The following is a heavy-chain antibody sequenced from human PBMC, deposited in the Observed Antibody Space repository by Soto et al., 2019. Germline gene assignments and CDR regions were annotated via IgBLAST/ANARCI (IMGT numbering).Heavy chain of an antibody. D-gene: IGHD5-12*01. J-gene: IGHJ4*02. Sequence: QVQLVESGGGVVQPGRSLRLSCAASGFTFSSYVMHWVRQAPGKGLEWVAVISYDGSNKYYADSVKGRFTISRDNSKNTLYLQMNSLRAEDSAVYYCAKDGRDTVAVTFDDWGQATVITVSS. CDR3: AKDGRDTVAVTFDD. CDR1: GFTFSSYV. CDR2: ISYDGSNK. V-gene: IGHV3-30*18.